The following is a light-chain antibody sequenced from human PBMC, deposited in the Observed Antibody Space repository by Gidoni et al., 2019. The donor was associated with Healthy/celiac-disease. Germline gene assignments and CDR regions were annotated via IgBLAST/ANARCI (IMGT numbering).Light chain of an antibody. CDR1: SSNIGSNT. Sequence: QSVLTQPPSASWTPGERVTISCSGSSSNIGSNTVNWYQHLPGTAPKLLIYSNKQRHSGVPDRFSGSKSGTSASLAISGLQSEDEADYYCAAWDDSLNGPVFGGGTKLTVL. J-gene: IGLJ3*02. CDR3: AAWDDSLNGPV. V-gene: IGLV1-44*01. CDR2: SNK.